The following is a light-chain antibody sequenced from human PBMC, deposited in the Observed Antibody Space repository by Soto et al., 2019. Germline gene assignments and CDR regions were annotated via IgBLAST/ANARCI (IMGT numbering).Light chain of an antibody. J-gene: IGLJ2*01. Sequence: QSVLTQPPSVSGAPGQRVTISCTGSSSNIGAGYVVHWYQQLPGTAPKLLIYGNSNRPSGVPDQFSGSKSGTSASLAITGLQSEDEADYYCNSRDSSGNHVLFGGGTKLTVL. V-gene: IGLV1-40*01. CDR3: NSRDSSGNHVL. CDR2: GNS. CDR1: SSNIGAGYV.